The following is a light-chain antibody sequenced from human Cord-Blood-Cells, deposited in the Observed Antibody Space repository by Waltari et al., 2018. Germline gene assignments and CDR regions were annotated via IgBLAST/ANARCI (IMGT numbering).Light chain of an antibody. CDR1: QSVSSSY. CDR3: QQYGSSPRT. J-gene: IGKJ4*01. Sequence: EIVLTQSPGTLSLSPGERATLSCRASQSVSSSYLAWYQQKPGQAPRLLIYGASSRATGIPDMFSGRVSGTDFTLTISRLEPEDFAVYYCQQYGSSPRTFGGGTKVEIK. V-gene: IGKV3-20*01. CDR2: GAS.